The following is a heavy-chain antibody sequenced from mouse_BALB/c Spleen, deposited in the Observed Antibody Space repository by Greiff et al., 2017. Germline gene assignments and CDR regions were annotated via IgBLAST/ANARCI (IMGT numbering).Heavy chain of an antibody. Sequence: VNVVESGGDLVKPGGSLKLSCAASGFTFSSYGMSWVRQTPDKRLEWVATISSGGSYTYYPDSVKGRFTISRDNAKNTLYLQMSSLKSEDTAMYYCARHEAGTARATSFDYWGQGTTLTVSS. CDR3: ARHEAGTARATSFDY. CDR2: ISSGGSYT. J-gene: IGHJ2*01. CDR1: GFTFSSYG. V-gene: IGHV5-6*01. D-gene: IGHD3-2*01.